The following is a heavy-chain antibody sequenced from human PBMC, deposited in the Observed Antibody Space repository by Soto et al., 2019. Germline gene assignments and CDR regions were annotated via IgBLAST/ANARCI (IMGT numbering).Heavy chain of an antibody. D-gene: IGHD3-10*01. J-gene: IGHJ6*02. Sequence: ACKASGYTFTSYGISWVRPAPGQGLEWMGWISAYNGNTHYAQTLQGRVNMTTDTSTSTAYMELRSLRSDDTAVYYCARDGEYYYYGMDVWGQGTTVTVSS. V-gene: IGHV1-18*01. CDR1: GYTFTSYG. CDR2: ISAYNGNT. CDR3: ARDGEYYYYGMDV.